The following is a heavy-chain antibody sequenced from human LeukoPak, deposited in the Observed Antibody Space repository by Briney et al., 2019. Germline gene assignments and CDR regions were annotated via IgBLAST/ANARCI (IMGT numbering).Heavy chain of an antibody. V-gene: IGHV4-59*08. CDR1: GGSISDHY. D-gene: IGHD2-2*01. J-gene: IGHJ5*02. Sequence: SETLSLTCSVSGGSISDHYWSWVRQPPGKGLEWIGFIYHYINRTAYNPSLESRVSISGDPSKNKVSLNLTSVTAADTALYSCVRHGYAGSQGRFDLWGQGTLVTVSS. CDR2: IYHYINRT. CDR3: VRHGYAGSQGRFDL.